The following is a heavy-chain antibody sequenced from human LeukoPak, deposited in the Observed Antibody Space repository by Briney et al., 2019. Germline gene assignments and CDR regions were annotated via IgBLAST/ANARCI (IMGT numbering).Heavy chain of an antibody. V-gene: IGHV3-23*01. CDR1: GITLSNYG. J-gene: IGHJ4*02. CDR2: ISGSAGGT. D-gene: IGHD3-10*01. Sequence: PGGSLRLSCAVSGITLSNYGMTWVRQAPGKGLEWVAGISGSAGGTNYADSVKGRFTISRDNAKNTLYLQMNSPRAEDTAVYFCAKRGVVIRVFLVGFHKEAYYFDSWGQGALVTVSS. CDR3: AKRGVVIRVFLVGFHKEAYYFDS.